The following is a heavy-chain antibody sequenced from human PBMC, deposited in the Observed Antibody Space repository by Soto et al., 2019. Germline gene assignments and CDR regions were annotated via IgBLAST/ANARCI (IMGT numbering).Heavy chain of an antibody. V-gene: IGHV4-4*02. CDR1: GGSIRSNNW. D-gene: IGHD1-26*01. Sequence: SETLSLTCAVSGGSIRSNNWWSWVRQPPGKGLEWIGEIFPSGSTHYNPSLKTRVTISVDKSKNQFSLKLISVTAADTAVYYCARVYSGSYSDYWGQGTLVTVSS. CDR2: IFPSGST. J-gene: IGHJ4*02. CDR3: ARVYSGSYSDY.